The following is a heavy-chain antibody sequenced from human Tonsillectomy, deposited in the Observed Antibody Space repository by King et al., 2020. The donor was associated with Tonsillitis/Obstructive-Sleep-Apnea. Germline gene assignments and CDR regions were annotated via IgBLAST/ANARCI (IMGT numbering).Heavy chain of an antibody. CDR2: IFSNDEK. D-gene: IGHD3-3*01. V-gene: IGHV2-26*01. CDR3: ARMGYDFWSGYYTGNYFDY. Sequence: QVTLKESGPVLVQPTETLTLTGTVSGFSLSNARMGLSWIRQPPGKALEWLAHIFSNDEKSYSTSLKSRLTLPKDTSKSPDVLTMTNMDPVDTATYYCARMGYDFWSGYYTGNYFDYWGQGTLVTVSS. CDR1: GFSLSNARMG. J-gene: IGHJ4*02.